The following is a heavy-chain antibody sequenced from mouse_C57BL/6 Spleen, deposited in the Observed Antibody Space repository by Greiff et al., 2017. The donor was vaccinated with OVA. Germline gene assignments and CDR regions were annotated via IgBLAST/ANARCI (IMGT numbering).Heavy chain of an antibody. D-gene: IGHD1-1*01. V-gene: IGHV1-64*01. J-gene: IGHJ4*01. CDR3: ARTGLTGAMDY. CDR2: IHPNSGST. CDR1: GYTFTSYW. Sequence: QVQLQQPGAELVKPGASVKLSCKASGYTFTSYWMHWVKQRPGQGLEWIGMIHPNSGSTNYNEKFKSKATLTVDKSSSTAYMQLSSLTSEDSAVYYCARTGLTGAMDYWGQGTSVTVSS.